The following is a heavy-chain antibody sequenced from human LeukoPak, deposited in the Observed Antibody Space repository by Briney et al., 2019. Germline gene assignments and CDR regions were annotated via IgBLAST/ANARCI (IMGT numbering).Heavy chain of an antibody. CDR1: GFTFNSFW. Sequence: GGSLRLSCAASGFTFNSFWMYWVRQVPGKGLLWVARINSDGIRTSHADSVQGRFTISRDNANNTLYLQMNSLRAEDTALYYCARDGDTVLTRGYYYYMDVWGKGTTVTVSS. CDR2: INSDGIRT. V-gene: IGHV3-74*01. CDR3: ARDGDTVLTRGYYYYMDV. J-gene: IGHJ6*03. D-gene: IGHD4-23*01.